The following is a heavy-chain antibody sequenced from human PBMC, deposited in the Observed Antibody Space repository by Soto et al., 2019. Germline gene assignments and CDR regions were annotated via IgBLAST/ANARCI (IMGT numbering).Heavy chain of an antibody. CDR3: ARGLFDYDSSYYYYGMDV. CDR2: INPNSGGT. V-gene: IGHV1-2*02. Sequence: QVQLVQSGAEVKQPGASVKVSCKASGYTFTGYYMHWVRQAPGQGLEWMGWINPNSGGTNYAQKFQGRVTMTRDTSSSTAYMELSRLRSEDTAVYYCARGLFDYDSSYYYYGMDVWGQGTTVTVSS. CDR1: GYTFTGYY. J-gene: IGHJ6*02. D-gene: IGHD3-22*01.